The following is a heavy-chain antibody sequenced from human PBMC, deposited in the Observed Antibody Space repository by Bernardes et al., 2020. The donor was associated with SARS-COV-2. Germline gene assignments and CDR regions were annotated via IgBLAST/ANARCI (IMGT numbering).Heavy chain of an antibody. CDR2: IKRKTDGGTT. Sequence: GGTLRLSCAASGFTFSNAWMSWVRQAPGKGLEWVGRIKRKTDGGTTDYAAPVQGRFTISRDDSKNTLYLQMNSLKTEGTAMYYCTTETLVMGPYYYDSSGYRTDDAFDIWGQGTMVTVSS. CDR3: TTETLVMGPYYYDSSGYRTDDAFDI. CDR1: GFTFSNAW. D-gene: IGHD3-22*01. J-gene: IGHJ3*02. V-gene: IGHV3-15*01.